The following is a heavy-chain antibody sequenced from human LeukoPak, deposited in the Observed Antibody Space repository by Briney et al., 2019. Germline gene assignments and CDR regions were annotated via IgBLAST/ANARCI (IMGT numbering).Heavy chain of an antibody. Sequence: GGSLSLSCAASGFTFSSYAMHWVRQPPGKGLEYVSAISSNGDSTYYANSVKGRFTISRDNSKNTVYLQMGSLRAEDMAVYYCARGYDRRGYYYGYWGGGPLVTVSS. CDR2: ISSNGDST. V-gene: IGHV3-64*01. CDR1: GFTFSSYA. J-gene: IGHJ4*02. CDR3: ARGYDRRGYYYGY. D-gene: IGHD3-22*01.